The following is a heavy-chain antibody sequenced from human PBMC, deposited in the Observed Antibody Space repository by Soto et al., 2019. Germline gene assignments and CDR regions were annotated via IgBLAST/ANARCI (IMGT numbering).Heavy chain of an antibody. CDR3: VKTPWERYYYHYFDY. Sequence: QVQLVESGGGVVQPGSSLRLTCAASGFIFSSYGIHWVRQAPGKGLEWVASISYDGSDKYYADSVKGRFTISRDNSKDTLYLQMDSLRAEDTAVYYCVKTPWERYYYHYFDYWGQGALVTVSS. J-gene: IGHJ4*02. CDR2: ISYDGSDK. D-gene: IGHD3-10*01. CDR1: GFIFSSYG. V-gene: IGHV3-30*18.